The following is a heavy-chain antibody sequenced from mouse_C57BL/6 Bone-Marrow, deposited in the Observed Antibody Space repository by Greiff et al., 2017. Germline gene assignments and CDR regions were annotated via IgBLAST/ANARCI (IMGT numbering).Heavy chain of an antibody. V-gene: IGHV1-69*01. J-gene: IGHJ4*01. CDR2: IDPSDSYT. CDR1: GYTFPSYW. D-gene: IGHD1-1*01. CDR3: ARDGEMTTVVAKDYYAMDY. Sequence: QVQLQQPGAELVMPGASVKLSCKASGYTFPSYWMHWVKQRPGQGLEWIGEIDPSDSYTNYNQKFKGKSTLTVDTSSSTAYMQLSSLTSEDSAVYYCARDGEMTTVVAKDYYAMDYWGQGTSVTVSS.